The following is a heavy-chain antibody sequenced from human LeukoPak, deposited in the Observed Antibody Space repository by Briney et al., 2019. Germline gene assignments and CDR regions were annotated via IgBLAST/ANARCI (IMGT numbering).Heavy chain of an antibody. D-gene: IGHD5-24*01. J-gene: IGHJ4*02. Sequence: PGGSLKLSCAASGFTFSGSAMHWVRQASGKGLEWVGRIRSKANSYATAYAASVKGRFTISRDDSKNTAYLQMNSLKTEDTAVYYCTRLEMATYWGQGTLVTVSS. CDR2: IRSKANSYAT. CDR3: TRLEMATY. V-gene: IGHV3-73*01. CDR1: GFTFSGSA.